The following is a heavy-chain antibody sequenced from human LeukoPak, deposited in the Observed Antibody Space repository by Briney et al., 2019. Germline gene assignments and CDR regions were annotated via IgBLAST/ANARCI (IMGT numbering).Heavy chain of an antibody. CDR3: ARVRYAYSSGWYPDY. CDR2: INHSGST. Sequence: SETLSLTCAVYGGSFSGYYWSWIRQPPGKGLEWIGEINHSGSTNYNPSLKSRVTISVDTSKNQFSLKLSSVTAADTAVYYCARVRYAYSSGWYPDYWGQGTLVTVPS. V-gene: IGHV4-34*01. D-gene: IGHD6-19*01. J-gene: IGHJ4*02. CDR1: GGSFSGYY.